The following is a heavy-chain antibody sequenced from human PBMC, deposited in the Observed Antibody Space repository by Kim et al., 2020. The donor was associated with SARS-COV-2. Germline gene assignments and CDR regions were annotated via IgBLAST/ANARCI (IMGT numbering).Heavy chain of an antibody. CDR1: GFTFSSYS. J-gene: IGHJ5*02. D-gene: IGHD6-6*01. V-gene: IGHV3-21*01. CDR2: ISSSSYI. CDR3: AREHTLSILRPHSIAARWFDP. Sequence: GGSLRLSCAASGFTFSSYSMNWVRQAPGKGLEWVSSISSSSYIYYADSVKGRFTISRDNAKNSLYLQMNSLRAEDTAVYYCAREHTLSILRPHSIAARWFDPWGQGTLVTVSS.